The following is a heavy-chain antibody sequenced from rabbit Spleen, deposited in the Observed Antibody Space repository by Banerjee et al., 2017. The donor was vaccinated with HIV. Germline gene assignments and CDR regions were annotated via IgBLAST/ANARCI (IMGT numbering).Heavy chain of an antibody. V-gene: IGHV1S40*01. D-gene: IGHD1-1*01. J-gene: IGHJ2*01. CDR2: INTDSYT. CDR3: ARWTWGDGGYHAFDL. CDR1: GFSFSSNDH. Sequence: QSLEESGGDLVKPGASLTLTCTASGFSFSSNDHMCWVRQAPGKGLEWIGYINTDSYTSYARWAKGRFTISKASSTTVTLHAASLTAADTATYFCARWTWGDGGYHAFDLWGPGTLVTVS.